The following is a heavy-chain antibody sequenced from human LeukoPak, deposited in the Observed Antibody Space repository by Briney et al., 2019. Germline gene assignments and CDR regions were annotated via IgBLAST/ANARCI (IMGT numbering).Heavy chain of an antibody. CDR3: ARLVFAAATISPFDY. J-gene: IGHJ4*02. Sequence: GESLQISCEGAGSIFTSYWIGWGRQLPGKGLEWMGIIYPGDSDTRYSPSFQGQVTISADKSISTAYLQWSSLKASDTAMYYCARLVFAAATISPFDYWGQGTLVTVSS. CDR1: GSIFTSYW. V-gene: IGHV5-51*01. CDR2: IYPGDSDT. D-gene: IGHD6-13*01.